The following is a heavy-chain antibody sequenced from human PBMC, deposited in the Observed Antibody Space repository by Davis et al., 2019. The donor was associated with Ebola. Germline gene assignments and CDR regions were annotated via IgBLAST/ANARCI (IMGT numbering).Heavy chain of an antibody. D-gene: IGHD2-15*01. V-gene: IGHV3-21*05. Sequence: GGSLRLSCAASGFTFSSYSMNWVRQAPGKGLEWVSYISSSSSYIYYADSVKGRFTISRDNAKNSLYLQMNSLRAEDTAVYYCARDAVVVAAKGYYYGMDVWGQGTTVTVSS. CDR2: ISSSSSYI. J-gene: IGHJ6*02. CDR3: ARDAVVVAAKGYYYGMDV. CDR1: GFTFSSYS.